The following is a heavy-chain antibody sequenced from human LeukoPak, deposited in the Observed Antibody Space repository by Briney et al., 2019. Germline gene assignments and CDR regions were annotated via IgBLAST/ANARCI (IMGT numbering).Heavy chain of an antibody. CDR3: AKEAQPLVVVAAYYFDY. CDR2: IRYDGSNK. V-gene: IGHV3-30*02. CDR1: GSTFSSYG. J-gene: IGHJ4*02. Sequence: GGSLRLSCAASGSTFSSYGMHWVRQAPGKGLEWVAFIRYDGSNKYYADSVKGRFTISRDNSKNTLYLQMNSLRAEDTAVYYCAKEAQPLVVVAAYYFDYWGQGTLVTVSS. D-gene: IGHD2-15*01.